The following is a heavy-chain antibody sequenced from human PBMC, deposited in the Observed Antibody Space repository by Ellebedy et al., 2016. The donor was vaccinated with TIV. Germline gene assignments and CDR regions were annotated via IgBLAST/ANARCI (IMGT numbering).Heavy chain of an antibody. CDR3: ARDRTGVLDI. J-gene: IGHJ3*02. V-gene: IGHV3-11*04. CDR1: GFTFSDYY. CDR2: ISSGGSTM. D-gene: IGHD3-10*01. Sequence: PGGSLRLSCAASGFTFSDYYMSWIRQAPGKGLEWVSYISSGGSTMKYADSAKGRFTISRDNADHSLYLQMNSLRADDPAVYYCARDRTGVLDIWGQGTMVTVSS.